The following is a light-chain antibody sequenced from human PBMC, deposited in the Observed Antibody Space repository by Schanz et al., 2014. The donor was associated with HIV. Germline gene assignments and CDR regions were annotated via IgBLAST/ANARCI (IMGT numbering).Light chain of an antibody. V-gene: IGKV1-12*01. CDR2: SAS. Sequence: DIQMTQSPSSLSASVGDRVTITCRASQGISSWLAWYQQKPGKAPKRLIYSASNLQSGVPLRFSGSGFGTVFTLTISSLQAEDFATYYCQQSYSTPRSFGQGTKVEIK. J-gene: IGKJ1*01. CDR3: QQSYSTPRS. CDR1: QGISSW.